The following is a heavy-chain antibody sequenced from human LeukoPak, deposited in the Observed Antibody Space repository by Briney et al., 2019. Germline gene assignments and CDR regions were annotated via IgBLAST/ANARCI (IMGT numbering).Heavy chain of an antibody. J-gene: IGHJ4*02. Sequence: GGSLRLSCAASGFSFSVYEMHWVRQAPGKGLEWISDISSSGTTTYYADSVKGRFTISRDNAKNSLYLQMNSLRAEDTAIYYCTTLRVATNFDCWGQGTLVTVSS. V-gene: IGHV3-48*03. D-gene: IGHD5-12*01. CDR3: TTLRVATNFDC. CDR2: ISSSGTTT. CDR1: GFSFSVYE.